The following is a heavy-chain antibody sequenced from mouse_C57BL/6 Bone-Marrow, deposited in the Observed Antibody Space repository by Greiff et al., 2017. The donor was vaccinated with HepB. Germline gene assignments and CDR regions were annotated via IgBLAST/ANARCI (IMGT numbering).Heavy chain of an antibody. V-gene: IGHV5-12*01. D-gene: IGHD1-1*01. J-gene: IGHJ1*03. CDR3: ARQYYYGSSHWYFDV. CDR2: ISNGGGST. CDR1: GFTFSDYY. Sequence: EVKLMESGGGLVQPGGSLKLSCAASGFTFSDYYMYWVRQTPEKRLEWVAYISNGGGSTYYPDTVKGRFTISRDNAKNTLYLQMSRLKSEDTAMYYCARQYYYGSSHWYFDVWGTGTTVTVSS.